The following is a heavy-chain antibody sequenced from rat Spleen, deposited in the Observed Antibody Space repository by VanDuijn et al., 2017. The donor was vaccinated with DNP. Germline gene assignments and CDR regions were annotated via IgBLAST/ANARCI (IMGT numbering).Heavy chain of an antibody. CDR1: GFSLTSYG. CDR2: ISSGGGT. V-gene: IGHV2S12*01. CDR3: ARLVGFGPAY. D-gene: IGHD1-12*02. Sequence: QVQLKESGPGLVQPSQTLSLTCTVPGFSLTSYGVIWVRQPPGKGLEWIEAISSGGGTYYNSTPKSRLSISRDTSKSQVFLKMNSLQTEDTAMYFCARLVGFGPAYWGQGTLVTVSS. J-gene: IGHJ3*01.